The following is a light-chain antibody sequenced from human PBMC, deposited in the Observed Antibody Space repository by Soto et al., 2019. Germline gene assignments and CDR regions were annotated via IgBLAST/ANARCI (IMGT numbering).Light chain of an antibody. CDR3: QQYGSSPT. V-gene: IGKV3-20*01. Sequence: EIVLTQSPGTLSLSPGERATLSCRASQSVSSSYLAWYQQKPGQAPRLLIYGASSRATGIPDRFSGSGSGTDFTITISRLEHEEFAVYYCQQYGSSPTFGQGTKVEIK. CDR1: QSVSSSY. CDR2: GAS. J-gene: IGKJ1*01.